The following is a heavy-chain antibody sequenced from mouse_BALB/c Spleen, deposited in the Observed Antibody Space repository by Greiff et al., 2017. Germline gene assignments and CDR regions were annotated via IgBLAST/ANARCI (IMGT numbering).Heavy chain of an antibody. Sequence: EVKLVESGPGLVKPSQSLSLTCTVTGYSITSDYAWNWIRQFPGNKLEWMGYISYSGSTSYNPSLKSRISITRDTSKNQFFLQLNSVTTEDTATYYCARGDDYDEGNFDYWGQGTTLTVSS. CDR2: ISYSGST. J-gene: IGHJ2*01. CDR3: ARGDDYDEGNFDY. V-gene: IGHV3-2*02. D-gene: IGHD2-4*01. CDR1: GYSITSDYA.